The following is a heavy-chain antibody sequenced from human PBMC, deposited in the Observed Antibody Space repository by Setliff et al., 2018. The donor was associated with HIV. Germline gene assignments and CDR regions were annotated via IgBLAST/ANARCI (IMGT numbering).Heavy chain of an antibody. D-gene: IGHD3-10*01. CDR2: IDHTGNI. CDR3: ARGLNYYGSGSYLPLGY. V-gene: IGHV4-34*01. CDR1: GGSFNDYY. Sequence: SETLSLTCTVSGGSFNDYYWTWIRQPPGKGLEWIGEIDHTGNIKYHASLKSRVTISKHTSKNQNSLKPRSVTPADTAVYYCARGLNYYGSGSYLPLGYWGQGTLVTVSS. J-gene: IGHJ4*02.